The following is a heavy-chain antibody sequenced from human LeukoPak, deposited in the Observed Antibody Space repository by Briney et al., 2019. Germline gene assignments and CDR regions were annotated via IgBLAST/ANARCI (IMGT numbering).Heavy chain of an antibody. Sequence: GGSLRLSCAASGFTFSSYGMHWVRQAPGKGLEWVSSISSSSTYIYYADSVKGRFTVSRDNAKNSLYLQMNSLRAEDTAVYFCASQYTSSRIFDDWGQGTLVTVSS. CDR2: ISSSSTYI. D-gene: IGHD6-13*01. CDR3: ASQYTSSRIFDD. J-gene: IGHJ4*02. CDR1: GFTFSSYG. V-gene: IGHV3-21*01.